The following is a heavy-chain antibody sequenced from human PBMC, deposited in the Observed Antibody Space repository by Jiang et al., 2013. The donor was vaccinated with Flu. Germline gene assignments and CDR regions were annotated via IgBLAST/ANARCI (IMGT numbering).Heavy chain of an antibody. CDR3: ARASFGGTANYYYYYGMDV. CDR1: GFTFSSYD. V-gene: IGHV3-13*01. Sequence: VQLLESGGGLVQPGGSLRLSCAASGFTFSSYDMHWVRQATGKGLEWVSAIGTAGDTYYPGSVKGRFTISRENAKNSLYLQMNSLRAGDTAVYYCARASFGGTANYYYYYGMDVWGQGTTVTVSS. D-gene: IGHD3-16*01. CDR2: IGTAGDT. J-gene: IGHJ6*02.